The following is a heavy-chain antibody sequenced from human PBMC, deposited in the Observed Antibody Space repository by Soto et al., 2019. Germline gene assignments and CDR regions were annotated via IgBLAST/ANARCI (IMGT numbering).Heavy chain of an antibody. J-gene: IGHJ6*02. CDR1: GYTFTSYG. CDR3: AREGVAPYYYYGRDV. Sequence: ASVKVSCKASGYTFTSYGISWVRQAPGQGLEWMGWISAYNGDTNYAQTFQGRVTMTTDTSTSTVHMEVRSLRSDDTAVYYCAREGVAPYYYYGRDVWGQGTPVTVSS. V-gene: IGHV1-18*01. D-gene: IGHD5-12*01. CDR2: ISAYNGDT.